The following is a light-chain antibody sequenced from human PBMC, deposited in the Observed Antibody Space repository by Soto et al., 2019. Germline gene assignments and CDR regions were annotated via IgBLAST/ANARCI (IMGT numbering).Light chain of an antibody. J-gene: IGKJ4*01. CDR2: DAS. Sequence: EIVMTQSPATQSLSAGERTTLCFRDSQSVVSYLGWYQQTPGQAPRIVIYDASNRDTGIPARFSGSGSGTDCTLTISSLEPEDVEVYYCQQRSNWPLTFGGGTKVDIK. V-gene: IGKV3-11*01. CDR3: QQRSNWPLT. CDR1: QSVVSY.